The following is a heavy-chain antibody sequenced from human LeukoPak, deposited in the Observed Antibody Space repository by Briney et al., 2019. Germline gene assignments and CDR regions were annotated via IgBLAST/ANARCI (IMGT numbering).Heavy chain of an antibody. D-gene: IGHD3-22*01. Sequence: PSETPSLTCTVSGGSISSYYWSWIRQPAGKGLEWIGRIYTSGSTNYNPSLKSRVTMSVDTSKNQFSLKLSSVTAADTAVYYCARDRDYYDSSGYYSNWFDPWGQGTLVTVSS. V-gene: IGHV4-4*07. J-gene: IGHJ5*02. CDR1: GGSISSYY. CDR3: ARDRDYYDSSGYYSNWFDP. CDR2: IYTSGST.